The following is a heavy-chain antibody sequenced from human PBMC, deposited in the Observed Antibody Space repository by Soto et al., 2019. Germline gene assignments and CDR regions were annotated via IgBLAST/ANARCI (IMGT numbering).Heavy chain of an antibody. CDR2: ISSNGTIT. Sequence: QVQLVESGGGSVKPGGSLRLSCATSEFTFSDYYMNWIRQAPGKGLEWPAYISSNGTITSYADSVKGRFTISRDTAENSLNLQMNSVRADATAVYYGATTHRDPYYYSYGMDVWAKGPRSPSP. CDR3: ATTHRDPYYYSYGMDV. V-gene: IGHV3-11*01. CDR1: EFTFSDYY. J-gene: IGHJ6*02.